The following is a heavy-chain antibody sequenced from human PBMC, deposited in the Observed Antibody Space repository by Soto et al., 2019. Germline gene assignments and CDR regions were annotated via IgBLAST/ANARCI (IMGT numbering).Heavy chain of an antibody. CDR3: ARHDYGDSLFDY. CDR2: IYHSGST. J-gene: IGHJ4*02. Sequence: SETLSLTCAVSGVSIISGGYSWILIRQPPGKGLEWIGYIYHSGSTYYNPSPKSRVTISVDRSKNQFSLKLSSVTAADTAVYYCARHDYGDSLFDYWGQGTLVTVSS. CDR1: GVSIISGGYS. D-gene: IGHD4-17*01. V-gene: IGHV4-30-2*01.